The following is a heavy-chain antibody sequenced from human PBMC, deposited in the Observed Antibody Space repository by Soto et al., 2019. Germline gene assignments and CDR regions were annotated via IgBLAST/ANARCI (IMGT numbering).Heavy chain of an antibody. CDR1: GGSISSGGYY. J-gene: IGHJ3*02. D-gene: IGHD1-1*01. Sequence: SETLSLTCTVSGGSISSGGYYWSWIRQHPGKGLEWIGYIYYSGSTYYNPSLKSRVTVSVDTSKNQFSLKLSSVTAADTAVYYCARDRERVVQRAFDIWGQGTMVTVSS. V-gene: IGHV4-31*03. CDR2: IYYSGST. CDR3: ARDRERVVQRAFDI.